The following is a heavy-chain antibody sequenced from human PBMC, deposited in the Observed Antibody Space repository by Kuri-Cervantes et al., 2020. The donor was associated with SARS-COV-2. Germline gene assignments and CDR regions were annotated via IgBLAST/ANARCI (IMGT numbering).Heavy chain of an antibody. CDR3: ASDKDFWSGPGVNWFDP. J-gene: IGHJ5*02. CDR2: ISAYNGNT. CDR1: GYTFTSYG. D-gene: IGHD3-3*01. Sequence: ASVKVSCKASGYTFTSYGISWVRQAPGQGLEWMGWISAYNGNTNYAQKLQGRVTMTTDTSTSTAYMELRSLRSDDTAVYYCASDKDFWSGPGVNWFDPWGQGTLVTVSS. V-gene: IGHV1-18*01.